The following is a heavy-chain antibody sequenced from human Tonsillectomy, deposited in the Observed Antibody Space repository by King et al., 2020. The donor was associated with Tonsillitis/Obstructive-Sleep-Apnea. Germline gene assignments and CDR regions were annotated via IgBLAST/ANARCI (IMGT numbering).Heavy chain of an antibody. V-gene: IGHV4-34*01. CDR2: INHSGST. CDR3: ARGPKRTGDTDYNWFDP. CDR1: GGSFSGYY. Sequence: VQLQQWGAGLLKPSETLSLTCAVYGGSFSGYYWSWIRQPPGKGLEWIGEINHSGSTNYNPSLKSRVTISVDTSKNQFSLKLSSVTAADTAVYYCARGPKRTGDTDYNWFDPWGQGTLVTVSS. J-gene: IGHJ5*02. D-gene: IGHD5-18*01.